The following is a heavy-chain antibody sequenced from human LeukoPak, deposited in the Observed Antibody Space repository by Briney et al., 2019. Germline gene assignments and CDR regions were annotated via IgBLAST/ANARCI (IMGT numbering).Heavy chain of an antibody. V-gene: IGHV4-59*01. CDR3: ARVVLPGFYATAAFDI. Sequence: SETLSLTCTVSGGSISSYYWSWIRQPPGKGLEWIGYIYYSGSTNYNPSLKSRVTISVDTSKNQFSLKLSSVTAADTAVYYRARVVLPGFYATAAFDIWGQGTMVTVSS. D-gene: IGHD3-16*02. J-gene: IGHJ3*02. CDR1: GGSISSYY. CDR2: IYYSGST.